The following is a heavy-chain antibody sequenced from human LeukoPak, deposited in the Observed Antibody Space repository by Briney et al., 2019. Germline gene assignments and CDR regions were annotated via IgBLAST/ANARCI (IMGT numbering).Heavy chain of an antibody. CDR3: ARAKWLRLKPGYYYGMDV. Sequence: VASVTVSCKASGYTFTGYYMHWVRQAPGQGLEWMGRINPNSGGTNYAQKFQGRVTMTRDTSISTAYMELSRLRSDDTAVYYCARAKWLRLKPGYYYGMDVWGQGTTVTVSS. J-gene: IGHJ6*02. D-gene: IGHD5-12*01. V-gene: IGHV1-2*06. CDR1: GYTFTGYY. CDR2: INPNSGGT.